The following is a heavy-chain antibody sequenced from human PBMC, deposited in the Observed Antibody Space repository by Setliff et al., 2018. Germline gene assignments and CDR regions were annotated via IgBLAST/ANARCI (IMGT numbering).Heavy chain of an antibody. CDR1: GFSFSDYA. CDR2: IWYDGSNE. Sequence: PGGSLRLSCAASGFSFSDYAMHWVRQAPGKGLEWVAFIWYDGSNEHYGDSVKGRFTISRDKSKNTLYLHLSSLRVEDTATYYCARDRGGTNPWFDFWGQGTQVTVSS. CDR3: ARDRGGTNPWFDF. J-gene: IGHJ5*01. D-gene: IGHD3-10*01. V-gene: IGHV3-33*01.